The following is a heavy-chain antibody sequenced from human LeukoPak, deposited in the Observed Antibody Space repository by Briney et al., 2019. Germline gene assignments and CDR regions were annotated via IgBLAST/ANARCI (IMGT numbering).Heavy chain of an antibody. CDR2: IIPIFGTA. V-gene: IGHV1-69*13. D-gene: IGHD5-18*01. J-gene: IGHJ4*02. CDR3: AREVVDSYGYDY. CDR1: EGTISSYA. Sequence: SVKVSCKTSEGTISSYAITWVRQDPGQGLEWMGGIIPIFGTANYAQKFQGRVTITADESTSTAYMELSSLRSEDTAVYYCAREVVDSYGYDYWGQGTLVTVSS.